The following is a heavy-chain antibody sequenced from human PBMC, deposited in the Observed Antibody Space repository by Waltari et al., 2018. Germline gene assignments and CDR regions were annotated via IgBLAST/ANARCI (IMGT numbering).Heavy chain of an antibody. D-gene: IGHD3-10*01. CDR3: ARDRGTATPLDP. J-gene: IGHJ5*02. V-gene: IGHV3-74*03. CDR2: ITTEETNT. Sequence: EVQVVESGGGLVQPGGSLRLSCVASGFTFRSHWMHWVRQVSGKGLEWVSRITTEETNTAYADAVKGRFTGSRDNAKNTVYLQMTSVRAEDTGIYYCARDRGTATPLDPWGQGTVVTVSS. CDR1: GFTFRSHW.